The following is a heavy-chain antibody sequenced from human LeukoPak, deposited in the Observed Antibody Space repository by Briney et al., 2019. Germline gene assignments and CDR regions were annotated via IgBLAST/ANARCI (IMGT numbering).Heavy chain of an antibody. Sequence: SETLSLTCTVSGSIGSYYWSWIRQHPGKGLEWIGYIYYSGSTYYNPSLKSRVTISVDTSKNQFSLKLSSVTAADTAVYYCARGVSGWYTYYYYYGMDVWGQGTTVTVSS. CDR2: IYYSGST. V-gene: IGHV4-31*03. CDR3: ARGVSGWYTYYYYYGMDV. J-gene: IGHJ6*02. CDR1: GSIGSYY. D-gene: IGHD6-19*01.